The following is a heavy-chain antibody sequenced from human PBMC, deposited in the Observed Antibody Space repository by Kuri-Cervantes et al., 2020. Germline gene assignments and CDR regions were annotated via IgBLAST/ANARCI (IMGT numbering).Heavy chain of an antibody. CDR3: ARDPSREYYYDSSGYVDY. CDR1: GFTFSSYG. D-gene: IGHD3-22*01. V-gene: IGHV3-33*08. Sequence: GGSLRLSCAASGFTFSSYGIHWARQAPGKGLEWVAVIWYDGSNKYYADSVKGRFTISRDNSKNTLYLQMNSLRAEDTAVYYCARDPSREYYYDSSGYVDYWGQGTLVTVSS. CDR2: IWYDGSNK. J-gene: IGHJ4*02.